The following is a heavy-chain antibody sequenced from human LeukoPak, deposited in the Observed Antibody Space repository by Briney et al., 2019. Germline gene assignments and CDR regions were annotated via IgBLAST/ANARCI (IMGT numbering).Heavy chain of an antibody. CDR1: GGSFSGYY. Sequence: SETLSLTCAVYGGSFSGYYWSWIRQPPGMGLEWIGEINHSGSTNYNPSLKSRVTISVDTSKNQFSLKLSSVTAADTAVYYCARRYQLLYGGSWFDPWGQGTLVTVSS. CDR2: INHSGST. D-gene: IGHD2-2*02. V-gene: IGHV4-34*01. CDR3: ARRYQLLYGGSWFDP. J-gene: IGHJ5*02.